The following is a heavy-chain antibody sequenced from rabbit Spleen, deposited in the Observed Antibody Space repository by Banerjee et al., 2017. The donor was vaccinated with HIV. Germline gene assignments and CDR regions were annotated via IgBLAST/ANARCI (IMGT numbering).Heavy chain of an antibody. V-gene: IGHV1S7*01. CDR3: VRSSGWGMNFFKL. J-gene: IGHJ4*01. CDR1: GFSFSNKA. D-gene: IGHD4-1*01. CDR2: INAVTGKA. Sequence: QLVESGGGLVKPEGSLKLSCTASGFSFSNKAVMCWVRQAPGKGLEWIACINAVTGKAVYASWVNGRFTLSRDIDQNTLYLQLDSLTATDTATYFCVRSSGWGMNFFKLWGPGTRVTVS.